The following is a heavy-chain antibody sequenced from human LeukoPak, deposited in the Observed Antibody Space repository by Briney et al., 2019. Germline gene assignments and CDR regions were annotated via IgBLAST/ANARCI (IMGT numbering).Heavy chain of an antibody. V-gene: IGHV4-61*05. CDR2: IYYSGST. CDR1: GGSISSSSYY. CDR3: ARSYSSSSYFDY. J-gene: IGHJ4*02. D-gene: IGHD6-13*01. Sequence: SETLSLTCTVSGGSISSSSYYWGWIRQPPGKGLEWIGYIYYSGSTNYNPSLKSRVTISVDTSKNQFSLKLSSVTAADTAVYYCARSYSSSSYFDYWGQGTLVTVSS.